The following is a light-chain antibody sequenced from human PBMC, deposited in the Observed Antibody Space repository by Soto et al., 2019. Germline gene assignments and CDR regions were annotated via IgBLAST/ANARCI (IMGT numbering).Light chain of an antibody. Sequence: VLTQPASVSGSPGQSITISCTGTSSDVGGYDCVSWYQQLPGKAPKLLIYDVNNRPSGVSHRFSGSKSGNTASLTISGLQAEDEADYYCSSYTGSSTIVFGTGTRSPS. CDR1: SSDVGGYDC. J-gene: IGLJ1*01. V-gene: IGLV2-14*01. CDR2: DVN. CDR3: SSYTGSSTIV.